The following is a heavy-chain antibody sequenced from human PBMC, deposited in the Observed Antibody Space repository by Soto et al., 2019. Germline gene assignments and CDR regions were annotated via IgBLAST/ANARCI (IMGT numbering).Heavy chain of an antibody. CDR2: TSYSGGS. V-gene: IGHV4-59*01. CDR3: ARARGITCSFDY. Sequence: QVQLQESGPGLVKPSETLSLTCTVSGDSISSYYWNWIRQPPGKGPEWTGYTSYSGGSNYNPSLTLRDTISLDTTNNQFSLNLSSVTAADTAVYYCARARGITCSFDYWGQGTLVTVAS. D-gene: IGHD2-15*01. J-gene: IGHJ4*02. CDR1: GDSISSYY.